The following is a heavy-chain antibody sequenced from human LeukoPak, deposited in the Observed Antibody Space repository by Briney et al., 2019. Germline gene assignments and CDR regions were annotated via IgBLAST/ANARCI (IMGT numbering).Heavy chain of an antibody. CDR2: INPNSGGT. CDR1: GYTFTGYY. V-gene: IGHV1-2*06. CDR3: ARASSSSSGLFDY. J-gene: IGHJ4*02. Sequence: ASVKVSCKASGYTFTGYYMHWVRQAPGQGLEWMGRINPNSGGTNYAQKFQGRVTMTRDTSISTAYMELSRLRSDDTAVYYCARASSSSSGLFDYWGQGTLVTVX. D-gene: IGHD6-6*01.